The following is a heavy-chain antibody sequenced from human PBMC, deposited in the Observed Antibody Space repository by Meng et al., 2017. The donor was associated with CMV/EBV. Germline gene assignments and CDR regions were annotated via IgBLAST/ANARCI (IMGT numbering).Heavy chain of an antibody. J-gene: IGHJ5*02. CDR3: ARDRVPTNWNDVYNWFDP. D-gene: IGHD1-1*01. CDR2: INSDGSST. V-gene: IGHV3-74*01. Sequence: GESLKISCAASGFTFSSYWMHWVRQAPGKGLVWVSRINSDGSSTSYADSVKGRFTISRDNAKHTLYLQMNSLRAEDTAVYYCARDRVPTNWNDVYNWFDPWGQGTLVTVSS. CDR1: GFTFSSYW.